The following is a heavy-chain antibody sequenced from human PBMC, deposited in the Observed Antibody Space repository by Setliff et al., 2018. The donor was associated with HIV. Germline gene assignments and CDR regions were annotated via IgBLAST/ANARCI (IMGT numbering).Heavy chain of an antibody. V-gene: IGHV4-39*01. CDR2: IYYSGST. D-gene: IGHD1-20*01. CDR1: GGSISSSSYY. J-gene: IGHJ5*02. Sequence: SETLSLTCTVSGGSISSSSYYWGWIRQPPGKGLEWIGSIYYSGSTYYNPSLKSRVTTSVDTSKNQFSLKLSSVTAADTAVYYCARPASYNPGSRFDPWGQGTLVTVSS. CDR3: ARPASYNPGSRFDP.